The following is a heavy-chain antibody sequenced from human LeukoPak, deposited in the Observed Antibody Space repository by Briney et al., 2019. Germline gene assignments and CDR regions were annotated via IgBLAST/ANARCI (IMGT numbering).Heavy chain of an antibody. CDR3: ARDTPSLLGHSPMEWGYYMDV. CDR2: IIPIFGTA. V-gene: IGHV1-69*05. Sequence: SVKVSCKASGGTFSSYAISWVRQAPGQGLEWMGRIIPIFGTANYAQKFQGRVTITTDESTSTAYMELSSLRSEDTAVYYCARDTPSLLGHSPMEWGYYMDVWGKGTTVTVSS. CDR1: GGTFSSYA. J-gene: IGHJ6*03. D-gene: IGHD3-16*01.